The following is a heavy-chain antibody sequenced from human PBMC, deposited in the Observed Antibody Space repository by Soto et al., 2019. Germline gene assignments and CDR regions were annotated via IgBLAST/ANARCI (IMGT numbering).Heavy chain of an antibody. CDR2: INHSGST. CDR1: GGCFSGYY. D-gene: IGHD6-13*01. V-gene: IGHV4-34*01. CDR3: ARGLLRGFIAGAGRKSNWFGP. J-gene: IGHJ5*02. Sequence: PSVTLSLTCAAYGGCFSGYYWTWTRQPPGKGLEWIGEINHSGSTNYNSSLKSRVTISVDTSKNRYSLKLSSVTAADTAVYYCARGLLRGFIAGAGRKSNWFGPWGQGTLGTVSS.